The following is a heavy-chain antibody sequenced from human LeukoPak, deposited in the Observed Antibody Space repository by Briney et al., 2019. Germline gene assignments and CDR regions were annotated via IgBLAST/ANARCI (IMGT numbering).Heavy chain of an antibody. CDR3: AREVVLAGKIFDY. Sequence: GGSLRLSCAASGFTFSSYAMHWVRQAPGKGLEWVAVISYDGSNKYYADSVKGRFTISRDNSKNTLYLQMNSLRAEDTAVYYCAREVVLAGKIFDYWGQGTLVTVSS. CDR2: ISYDGSNK. D-gene: IGHD2-15*01. J-gene: IGHJ4*02. V-gene: IGHV3-30*04. CDR1: GFTFSSYA.